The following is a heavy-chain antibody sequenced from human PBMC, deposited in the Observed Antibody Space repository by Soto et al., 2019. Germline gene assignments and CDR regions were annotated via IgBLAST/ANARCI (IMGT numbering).Heavy chain of an antibody. CDR1: GGSISSYY. V-gene: IGHV4-59*01. D-gene: IGHD3-16*01. CDR3: ASSIQYYDYVWGSYNRYYFDY. J-gene: IGHJ4*02. CDR2: IYYSGST. Sequence: PSETLSLTCTVSGGSISSYYWSWIRQPPGKGLDWIVYIYYSGSTNYNPSLKSRVTISVDTSKNQFSLKLSSVTAADTAVYYCASSIQYYDYVWGSYNRYYFDYWGQGTLVTVSS.